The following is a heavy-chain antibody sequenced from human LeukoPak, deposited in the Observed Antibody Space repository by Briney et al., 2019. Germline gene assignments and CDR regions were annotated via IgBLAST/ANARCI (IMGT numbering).Heavy chain of an antibody. Sequence: GESLKISCKGSGYSFTSYWIGWVRQMPGKGLEWMGIIYPGDSDTRYSLSFQGQVTISADMSISTAYLQWSSLKASDTAMYYCARQFHYYDSSGTNAFDIWGQGTMVTVSS. CDR1: GYSFTSYW. J-gene: IGHJ3*02. D-gene: IGHD3-22*01. CDR3: ARQFHYYDSSGTNAFDI. CDR2: IYPGDSDT. V-gene: IGHV5-51*01.